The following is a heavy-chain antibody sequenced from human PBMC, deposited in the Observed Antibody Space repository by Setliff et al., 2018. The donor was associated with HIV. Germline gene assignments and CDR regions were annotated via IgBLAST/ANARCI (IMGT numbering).Heavy chain of an antibody. CDR2: IYFDGSNS. CDR3: AREYSFGSNLDS. CDR1: GFIFSNYV. V-gene: IGHV3-30*19. D-gene: IGHD5-18*01. Sequence: PGGSLRLSCAASGFIFSNYVMHWVRQTPGKGLEWVSFIYFDGSNSDYADSLMGRFTISRDNSKNMIYLQLNNLRTEDTGVYYCAREYSFGSNLDSWGQGTLVTVSS. J-gene: IGHJ4*02.